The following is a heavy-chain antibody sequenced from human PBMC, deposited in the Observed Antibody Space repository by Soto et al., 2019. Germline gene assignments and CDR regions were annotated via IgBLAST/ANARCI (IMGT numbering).Heavy chain of an antibody. CDR2: INPSRGSA. J-gene: IGHJ3*01. V-gene: IGHV1-46*01. D-gene: IGHD1-7*01. CDR3: ARPLIGNTIDL. CDR1: VYSFFKYF. Sequence: XSVKVSCKASVYSFFKYFIHWVRQAPGQGLEWIGIINPSRGSATYGPIFQGRVSLTTDMPTSTVYMELSSLRSEDTAIYYCARPLIGNTIDLWGQGTSVTVSS.